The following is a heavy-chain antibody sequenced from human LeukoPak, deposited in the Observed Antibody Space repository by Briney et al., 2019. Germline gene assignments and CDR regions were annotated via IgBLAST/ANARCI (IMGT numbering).Heavy chain of an antibody. CDR2: INHSGST. V-gene: IGHV4-34*01. CDR3: ARHNRYSSRVDY. CDR1: GGSFSGYY. D-gene: IGHD6-13*01. J-gene: IGHJ4*02. Sequence: KSSETLSLTCAVYGGSFSGYYWSWIRQPPGKGLEWIGEINHSGSTNYNPSLKSRVTISVDTSKNQFSLKLSSVTAADTAVYYCARHNRYSSRVDYWGQGTLVTVSS.